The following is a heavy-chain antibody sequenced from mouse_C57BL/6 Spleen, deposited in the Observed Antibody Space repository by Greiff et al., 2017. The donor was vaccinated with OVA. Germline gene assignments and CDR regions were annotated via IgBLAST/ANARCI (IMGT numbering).Heavy chain of an antibody. J-gene: IGHJ3*01. Sequence: EVKLMESGGGLVKPGGSLKLSCAASGFTFSDYGMHWVRQAPEKGLEWVAYISSGSSTIYYADTVKGRFTISRDNAKNTLFLQMTSLRSEDTAMYYCARDYYGSSRAWFAYWGQGTLVTVSA. D-gene: IGHD1-1*01. CDR2: ISSGSSTI. CDR1: GFTFSDYG. V-gene: IGHV5-17*01. CDR3: ARDYYGSSRAWFAY.